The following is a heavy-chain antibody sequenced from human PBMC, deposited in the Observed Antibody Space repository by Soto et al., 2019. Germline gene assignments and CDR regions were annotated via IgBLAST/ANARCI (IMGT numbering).Heavy chain of an antibody. J-gene: IGHJ6*02. CDR3: ATKLWSPRGYYYGMDV. D-gene: IGHD2-21*01. Sequence: ASVKVSCKVSGYTLTELSMHWVRQAPGKGLEWMGGFDPEDGETIYAQKFQGRVTMTEDTSTDTAYMEPSSLRSEDTAVYYCATKLWSPRGYYYGMDVWGQGTTVTVSS. CDR2: FDPEDGET. V-gene: IGHV1-24*01. CDR1: GYTLTELS.